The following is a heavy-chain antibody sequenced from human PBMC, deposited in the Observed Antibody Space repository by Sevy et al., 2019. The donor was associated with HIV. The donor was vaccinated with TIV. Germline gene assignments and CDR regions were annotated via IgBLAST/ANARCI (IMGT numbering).Heavy chain of an antibody. J-gene: IGHJ6*02. CDR2: ISRGGGST. V-gene: IGHV3-23*01. Sequence: GGSLRLSCAASGFTFSNYAMSWVRQAPGKGLEWVSSISRGGGSTYYADSVKGRFTISRDNSKNTLYLQMNSLRAEDTAVYYCAKVDVVVPVADYGMDVWGQGTTVTVSS. CDR3: AKVDVVVPVADYGMDV. D-gene: IGHD2-2*01. CDR1: GFTFSNYA.